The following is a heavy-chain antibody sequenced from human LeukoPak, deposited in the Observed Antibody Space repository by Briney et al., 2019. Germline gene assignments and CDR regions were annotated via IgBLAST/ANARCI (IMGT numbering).Heavy chain of an antibody. V-gene: IGHV3-21*04. CDR2: ISSNRSYK. J-gene: IGHJ4*02. D-gene: IGHD5-24*01. Sequence: GGSLRLSCAASGFTFSSYSMNWVRQPPGKGLEWVSSISSNRSYKYYADPVKGRFTISRDNAKNSLYLQMTGLRAEDTAVYYCARALGDGYNRGFDYWGQGTLVTVSS. CDR3: ARALGDGYNRGFDY. CDR1: GFTFSSYS.